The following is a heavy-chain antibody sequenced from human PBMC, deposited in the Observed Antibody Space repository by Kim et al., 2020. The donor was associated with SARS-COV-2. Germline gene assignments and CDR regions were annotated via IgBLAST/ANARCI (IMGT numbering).Heavy chain of an antibody. V-gene: IGHV3-23*01. CDR3: AKALLTATGYFDY. J-gene: IGHJ4*02. D-gene: IGHD1-26*01. Sequence: SAAAVKGRCTISRDNSKNTLYLQMNSLRAEDTAVYYCAKALLTATGYFDYWGQGTLVTVSS.